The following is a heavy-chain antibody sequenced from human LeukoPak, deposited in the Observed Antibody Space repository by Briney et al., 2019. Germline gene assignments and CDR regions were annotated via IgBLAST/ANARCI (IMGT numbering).Heavy chain of an antibody. CDR1: GYIFTAYY. CDR2: INPDSGGT. J-gene: IGHJ5*02. D-gene: IGHD6-13*01. Sequence: ASVKVSCKASGYIFTAYYMHWVRQAPGQGLEWMGWINPDSGGTNYAQKFQGRVTMTRDTSIRTAYMELSRLRSDDTAVYYCATTGQQLVDGDWFDPWGQGTLVTVSS. CDR3: ATTGQQLVDGDWFDP. V-gene: IGHV1-2*02.